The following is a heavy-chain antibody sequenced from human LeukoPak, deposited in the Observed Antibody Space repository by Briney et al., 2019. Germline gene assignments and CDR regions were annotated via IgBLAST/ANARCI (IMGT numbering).Heavy chain of an antibody. CDR2: ISWNSGSI. J-gene: IGHJ4*02. V-gene: IGHV3-9*01. D-gene: IGHD3-10*01. Sequence: LSLTCAVYGGSFSGYYWSWIRQPPGKGLEWVSGISWNSGSIGYADSVKGRFTISRDNAKNSLYLQMNSLRAEDTALYYCAKDSYGSGSYWDYFDYWGQGTLVTVSS. CDR1: GGSFSGYY. CDR3: AKDSYGSGSYWDYFDY.